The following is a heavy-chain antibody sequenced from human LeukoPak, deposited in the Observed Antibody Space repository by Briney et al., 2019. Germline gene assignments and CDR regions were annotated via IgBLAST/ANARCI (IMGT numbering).Heavy chain of an antibody. V-gene: IGHV3-9*01. D-gene: IGHD3-22*01. CDR1: GFTFDDYA. CDR2: ISWNSGSI. CDR3: AKDTLTYYYDSSGYWGAFDI. Sequence: GGSLRLSCAASGFTFDDYAMHWVRQAPGKGLEWVSGISWNSGSIGYADSVKGQFTISRDNAKNSLYLQMNSLRAEDTALYYCAKDTLTYYYDSSGYWGAFDIWGQGTMVTVSS. J-gene: IGHJ3*02.